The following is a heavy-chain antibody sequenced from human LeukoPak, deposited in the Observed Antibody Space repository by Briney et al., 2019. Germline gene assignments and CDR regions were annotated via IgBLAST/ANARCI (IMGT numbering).Heavy chain of an antibody. CDR2: ISWNGNSV. J-gene: IGHJ3*02. CDR3: TKAAASRRRYDAFDI. Sequence: GGSLRLSCAASGFDLYDYVMHWVRQAPGKGLEWVSGISWNGNSVAYADSVKGRFTITRDNAKNSLYLQMNSLRPEDTALYYCTKAAASRRRYDAFDIWGQGTMVTVSS. D-gene: IGHD1-1*01. CDR1: GFDLYDYV. V-gene: IGHV3-9*01.